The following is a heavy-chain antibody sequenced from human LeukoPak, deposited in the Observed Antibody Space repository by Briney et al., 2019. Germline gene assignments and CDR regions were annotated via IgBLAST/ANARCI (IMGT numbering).Heavy chain of an antibody. J-gene: IGHJ5*02. CDR1: GYRFFSYW. CDR3: ARTTMNRGGLDP. D-gene: IGHD3-16*01. V-gene: IGHV5-51*01. CDR2: IYPGDSET. Sequence: GESLKISCQGSGYRFFSYWIAWVRQKPGKGLEWMGIIYPGDSETRYSPSFQGQVTFSFDKSTSTAYLHWSSMNVSDTAIYYCARTTMNRGGLDPWGQGTLVTVSS.